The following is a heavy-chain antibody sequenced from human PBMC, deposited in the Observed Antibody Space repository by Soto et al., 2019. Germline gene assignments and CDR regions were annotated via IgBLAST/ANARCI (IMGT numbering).Heavy chain of an antibody. CDR1: GFTFSSYE. CDR2: ISSSGSTI. D-gene: IGHD3-22*01. CDR3: ARDPTPYYYDSSGYGEDAFDI. V-gene: IGHV3-48*03. Sequence: GGSLRLSXAASGFTFSSYEMNWVRQAPGKGLEWVSYISSSGSTIYYADSVKGRFTISRDNAKNSLYLQMNSLRAEDTAVYYCARDPTPYYYDSSGYGEDAFDIWGQGTMVTVSS. J-gene: IGHJ3*02.